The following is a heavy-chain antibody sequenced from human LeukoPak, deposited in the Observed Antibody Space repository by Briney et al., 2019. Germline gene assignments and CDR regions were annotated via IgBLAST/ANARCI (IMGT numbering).Heavy chain of an antibody. D-gene: IGHD2-21*02. CDR1: GFTFDKFW. CDR2: VNSDGSST. CDR3: ASTYSLFTAFDS. V-gene: IGHV3-74*01. Sequence: PGGSLRLSCAASGFTFDKFWMHWVRQAPGKGLVWVSHVNSDGSSTRYADSVKGRFTISRDNAKNPLYLQMNSLRAEDTAVYYCASTYSLFTAFDSWGQGTLVTVSS. J-gene: IGHJ4*02.